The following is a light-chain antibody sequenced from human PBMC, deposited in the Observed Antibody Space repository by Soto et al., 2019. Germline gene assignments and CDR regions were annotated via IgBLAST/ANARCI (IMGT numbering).Light chain of an antibody. CDR3: SSYAGSSNV. V-gene: IGLV2-8*01. CDR1: SSDVGGYNY. Sequence: QSVLTQPPSASGSPGQSVAISCTGTSSDVGGYNYVSWYQQHPGKAPKLMIYEVNKRPSGVPDRFSGSKSGNTASLTVSGLQAEDADDYYCSSYAGSSNVFGTGTKVTVL. J-gene: IGLJ1*01. CDR2: EVN.